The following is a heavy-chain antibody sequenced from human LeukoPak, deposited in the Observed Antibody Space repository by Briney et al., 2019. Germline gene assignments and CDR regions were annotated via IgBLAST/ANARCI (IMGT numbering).Heavy chain of an antibody. Sequence: GGSLRLSCAASGFTFSSYAMHWVRQAPGKGLEWVAVISYDGSNKYYADSVKGRFTISRDNSKNTLYLQMNSLRAEDTAVYYCARVTMVRGPTVRGYDYWGQGTLVTVSS. V-gene: IGHV3-30*04. CDR3: ARVTMVRGPTVRGYDY. D-gene: IGHD3-10*01. CDR1: GFTFSSYA. CDR2: ISYDGSNK. J-gene: IGHJ4*02.